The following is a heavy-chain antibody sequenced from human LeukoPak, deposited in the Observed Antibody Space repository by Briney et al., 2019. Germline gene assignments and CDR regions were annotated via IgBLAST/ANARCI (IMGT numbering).Heavy chain of an antibody. J-gene: IGHJ4*02. D-gene: IGHD6-19*01. CDR3: ARGQWLDLDY. CDR1: GYTFTSYD. Sequence: ASVKVSCKASGYTFTSYDINWVRLAPGQGLEGMGWMNPNSGNTGYAQKFQGRVTMTRNTSISTAYMELSSLRSEDTAVYYCARGQWLDLDYWGQGTLVTVSS. CDR2: MNPNSGNT. V-gene: IGHV1-8*01.